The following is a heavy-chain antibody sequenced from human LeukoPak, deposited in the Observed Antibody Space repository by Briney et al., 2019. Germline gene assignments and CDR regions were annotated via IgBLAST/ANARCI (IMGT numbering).Heavy chain of an antibody. D-gene: IGHD6-6*01. V-gene: IGHV3-23*01. J-gene: IGHJ6*03. CDR3: ANPGQGSLFRYFYYMDV. CDR1: GFTFSSYA. CDR2: ISGSGGST. Sequence: PGGSLRLSCAASGFTFSSYAMSWVRQAPGKGLEWVSAISGSGGSTYYADSVKGRFTISRDNSKNTLYLQMNSLRAEDTAVYYLANPGQGSLFRYFYYMDVWGKGTTVTVSS.